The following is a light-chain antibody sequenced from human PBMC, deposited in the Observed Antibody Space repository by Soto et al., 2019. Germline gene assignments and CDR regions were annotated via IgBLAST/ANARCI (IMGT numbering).Light chain of an antibody. Sequence: EIQMTQSPSSLSASVGERVTITCRASQSIDSYLNWYQQKPGKAPKLLIYAVSNLQSGVPSRFSGSGSGTDFSLTVSSLQPEDSATYYCQQTYSTPLYIFGQGTKLEIK. V-gene: IGKV1-39*01. CDR2: AVS. J-gene: IGKJ2*01. CDR1: QSIDSY. CDR3: QQTYSTPLYI.